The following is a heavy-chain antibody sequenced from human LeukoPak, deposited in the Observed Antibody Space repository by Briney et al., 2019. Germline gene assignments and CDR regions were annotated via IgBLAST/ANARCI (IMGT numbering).Heavy chain of an antibody. CDR1: GYTFTGYY. CDR2: INPNSGGT. D-gene: IGHD6-6*01. V-gene: IGHV1-2*02. CDR3: ASSLAIAAQADY. J-gene: IGHJ4*02. Sequence: ASVKVSRKASGYTFTGYYMHWVRQAPGQGLEWMGWINPNSGGTNYAQKFQGRVTMTRDTSISTAYMELSRLRSDDTAVYYCASSLAIAAQADYWGQGTLVTVSS.